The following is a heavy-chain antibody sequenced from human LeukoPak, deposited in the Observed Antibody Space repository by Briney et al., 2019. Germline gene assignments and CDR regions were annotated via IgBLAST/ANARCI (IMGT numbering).Heavy chain of an antibody. CDR2: SSPYNGNT. V-gene: IGHV1-18*01. J-gene: IGHJ2*01. CDR3: ARRGGYCSSTSCPSRYFDL. CDR1: GGTFSSYA. Sequence: ASVKVSCKASGGTFSSYAISWVRQAPGQGLEWMGWSSPYNGNTNYAQKLQGRVTMTTDTSTSTAYMELSRLRSDDPAVYYCARRGGYCSSTSCPSRYFDLWGRGTLVTVSS. D-gene: IGHD2-2*01.